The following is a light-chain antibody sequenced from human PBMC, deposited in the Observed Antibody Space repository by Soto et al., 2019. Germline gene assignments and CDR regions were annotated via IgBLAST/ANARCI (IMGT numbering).Light chain of an antibody. CDR3: QSYDTSLSLF. V-gene: IGLV1-40*01. J-gene: IGLJ2*01. Sequence: QSVLTQPPSVSGAPGQRVTISCTGSSSNIGAGYDVHWYQHLPGTAPKLLIYGDSNRPSGVPDRFSASKSGTSASLAITGLQAEDEADYYCQSYDTSLSLFFGGVTKLTVL. CDR1: SSNIGAGYD. CDR2: GDS.